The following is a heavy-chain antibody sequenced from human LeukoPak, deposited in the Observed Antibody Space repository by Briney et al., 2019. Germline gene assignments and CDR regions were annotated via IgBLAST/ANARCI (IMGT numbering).Heavy chain of an antibody. CDR2: ISGYNGNT. D-gene: IGHD3-3*01. V-gene: IGHV1-18*01. CDR3: ARDVPEYYDFWSGYSSEYQFDF. Sequence: ASVKVSCKTSGYTFTSYGISWVRQAPGQGLDWMGWISGYNGNTKYAQKIQGRVTMTTDTSTRTTYMEMRSLKSDDTAVYYCARDVPEYYDFWSGYSSEYQFDFWGQGTLVTVSS. CDR1: GYTFTSYG. J-gene: IGHJ4*02.